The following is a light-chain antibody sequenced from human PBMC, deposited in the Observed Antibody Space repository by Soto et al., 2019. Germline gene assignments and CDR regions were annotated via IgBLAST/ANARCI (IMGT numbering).Light chain of an antibody. CDR1: QDISNY. J-gene: IGKJ5*01. CDR3: QQYEDFPLT. CDR2: DAS. V-gene: IGKV1-33*01. Sequence: DIEMTQSPSSLSASLGDRVTITCQASQDISNYLNWYQQKTGRAPKLLIYDASSLESGVSSRFSGSGTGTHFTCTISSLQPDDIATSYCQQYEDFPLTFGQGTRLEIK.